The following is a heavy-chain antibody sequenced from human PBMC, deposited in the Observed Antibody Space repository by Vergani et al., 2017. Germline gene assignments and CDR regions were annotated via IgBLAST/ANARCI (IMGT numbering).Heavy chain of an antibody. CDR1: GGSISSYY. Sequence: QVQLQESGPGLVKPSETLSLTCTVSGGSISSYYWSWIRQPPGKGLEWIGYIYYSGSTNYNPSLKSRVTISVDTSKKQFSLKLSSVTAADTAVYYCARGIYGDYVSYYGMDVWGQGTTVTVSS. J-gene: IGHJ6*02. V-gene: IGHV4-59*01. D-gene: IGHD4-17*01. CDR3: ARGIYGDYVSYYGMDV. CDR2: IYYSGST.